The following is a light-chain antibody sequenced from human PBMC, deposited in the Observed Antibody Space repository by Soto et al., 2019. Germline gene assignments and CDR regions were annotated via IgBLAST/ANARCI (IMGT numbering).Light chain of an antibody. CDR2: AAS. CDR1: QSISNY. V-gene: IGKV1-39*01. Sequence: DIQMTQSPSSLSASVGDRVTITCRASQSISNYLNWYQQKPGKAPKLLIYAASSLQSGVPSRFSGSGSGTDFTLTIRSLQPEDFATYYCQQSYSTPSTFGQGTKVEIK. J-gene: IGKJ1*01. CDR3: QQSYSTPST.